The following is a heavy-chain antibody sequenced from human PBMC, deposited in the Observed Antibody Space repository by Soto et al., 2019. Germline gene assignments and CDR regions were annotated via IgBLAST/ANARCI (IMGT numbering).Heavy chain of an antibody. J-gene: IGHJ6*02. CDR2: IFYSGNT. V-gene: IGHV4-31*03. D-gene: IGHD4-4*01. CDR1: GGSISSGDY. Sequence: PSETLSLTCTVSGGSISSGDYWSWIRQHPGKGLEWIGYIFYSGNTYYNPSLKSRVTISVDTSKNQFSLKLSSVTAADTAVCYCARDSDSNAYYYYGMDVWGHGIKVT. CDR3: ARDSDSNAYYYYGMDV.